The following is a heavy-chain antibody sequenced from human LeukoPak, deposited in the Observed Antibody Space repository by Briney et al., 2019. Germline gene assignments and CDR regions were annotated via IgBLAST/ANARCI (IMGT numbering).Heavy chain of an antibody. V-gene: IGHV3-48*03. Sequence: GGSLRLSCAASGFTFSSYEMNWVRQAPGKGLEWVSYLSSSGSTIYYADSVKGRFTISRDNAKNSLYLQMNSLRAEDTAVYYCARDNSWYSSGWYFDYWGQGTLVTVSS. CDR2: LSSSGSTI. CDR3: ARDNSWYSSGWYFDY. D-gene: IGHD6-19*01. J-gene: IGHJ4*02. CDR1: GFTFSSYE.